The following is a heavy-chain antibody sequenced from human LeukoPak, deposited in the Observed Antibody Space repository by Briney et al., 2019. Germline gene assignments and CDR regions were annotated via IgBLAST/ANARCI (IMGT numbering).Heavy chain of an antibody. D-gene: IGHD3-22*01. V-gene: IGHV5-51*01. CDR3: ARRAAYYYDSSGYYFDYFDY. CDR2: IYPGDSDT. J-gene: IGHJ4*02. CDR1: GYSFTSYW. Sequence: GESLQISCKGSGYSFTSYWIGWVRQMPGKGLEWMGIIYPGDSDTRYSPSFQGQVTISADKSISTAYLQWSSLKASDTAMYYCARRAAYYYDSSGYYFDYFDYWGQGTLVTVSS.